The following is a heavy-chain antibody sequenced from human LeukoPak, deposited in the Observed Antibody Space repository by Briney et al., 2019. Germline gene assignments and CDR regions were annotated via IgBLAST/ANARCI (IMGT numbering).Heavy chain of an antibody. Sequence: PGGSLRLSCAASGFTFSSYAMHWVRQAPGKGLEYVSAISSNGGSTYYANSVKGRFTISRDSSKNTLYLQMGSLRSDDTAVYYCARAAYCGGDCYSYFDYWGQGTLVTVSS. CDR1: GFTFSSYA. V-gene: IGHV3-64*01. D-gene: IGHD2-21*02. CDR3: ARAAYCGGDCYSYFDY. CDR2: ISSNGGST. J-gene: IGHJ4*02.